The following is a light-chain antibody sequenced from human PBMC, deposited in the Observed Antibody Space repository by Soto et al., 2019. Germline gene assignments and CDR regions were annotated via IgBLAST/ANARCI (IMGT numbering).Light chain of an antibody. CDR3: QSYDSNLSGYV. CDR1: SSNIGAGYD. Sequence: QSVLTQPPSVSGAPGQRVTISCTGSSSNIGAGYDVHWYQPLPGTAPKLLIYGNNNRPSGVPDRFSGSKSGTSASLAITGLQAEDEAAYYCQSYDSNLSGYVFGPGTKLTVL. J-gene: IGLJ1*01. V-gene: IGLV1-40*01. CDR2: GNN.